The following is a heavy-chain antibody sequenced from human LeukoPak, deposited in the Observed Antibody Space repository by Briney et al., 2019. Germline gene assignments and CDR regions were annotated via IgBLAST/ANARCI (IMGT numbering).Heavy chain of an antibody. CDR3: ARDLDGSRFDY. V-gene: IGHV1-2*06. CDR2: INPNSGVT. CDR1: GYTLTGYS. J-gene: IGHJ4*02. D-gene: IGHD1-26*01. Sequence: ASVKVSCKVSGYTLTGYSMHWVRQAPGQGLEWMGRINPNSGVTNYAQKFQGRVTMTRDTSINTAYMELNRLRSDDTAMYYCARDLDGSRFDYWGQGTLVTVSS.